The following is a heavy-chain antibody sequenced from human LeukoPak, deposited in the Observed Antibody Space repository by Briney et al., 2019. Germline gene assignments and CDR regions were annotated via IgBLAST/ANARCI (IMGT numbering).Heavy chain of an antibody. D-gene: IGHD3-16*01. CDR1: GGSISSYY. J-gene: IGHJ5*02. CDR3: ARDVGDWFDP. V-gene: IGHV4-59*01. Sequence: SETLSLTCTVSGGSISSYYWSWIRQPPGKGLEWIGYIYYSGSTNYNPSLKSRVTISVDTSKNQSSLKLSSVTAADTAVYYCARDVGDWFDPWGQGTLVTVSS. CDR2: IYYSGST.